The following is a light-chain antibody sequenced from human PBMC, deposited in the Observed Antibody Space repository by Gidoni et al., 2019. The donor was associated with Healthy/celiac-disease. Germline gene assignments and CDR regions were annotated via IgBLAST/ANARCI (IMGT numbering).Light chain of an antibody. CDR2: DVS. J-gene: IGLJ3*02. V-gene: IGLV2-11*01. CDR1: SSCVGGYNY. Sequence: QSALTQPRSVSWSPGQSVTISGTGTSSCVGGYNYVSWYQQHPGKAPKLLIYDVSKRPSGVPDRFSGSKSGNTASLTISGLQAEDEADYYCCSYAGSYTLVFGGGTKLTVL. CDR3: CSYAGSYTLV.